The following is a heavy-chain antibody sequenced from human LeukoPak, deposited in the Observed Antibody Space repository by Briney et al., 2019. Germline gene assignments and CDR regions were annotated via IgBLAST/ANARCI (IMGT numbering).Heavy chain of an antibody. Sequence: GRSLRLSCAASGFPFSSYAMHWVRQAPGKGLEWVAVISYDGNNKYYADSVKGRFTISRDNSKNTLYLQMDSLRAEDTAVYYCARDFALRYFRASYAFDIWGQGTMVTVSS. D-gene: IGHD3-9*01. V-gene: IGHV3-30-3*01. CDR1: GFPFSSYA. CDR3: ARDFALRYFRASYAFDI. J-gene: IGHJ3*02. CDR2: ISYDGNNK.